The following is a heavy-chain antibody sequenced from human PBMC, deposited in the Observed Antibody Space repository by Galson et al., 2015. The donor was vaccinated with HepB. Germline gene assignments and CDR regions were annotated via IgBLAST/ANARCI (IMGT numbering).Heavy chain of an antibody. V-gene: IGHV3-30*18. D-gene: IGHD2-8*01. CDR1: GFTFSSYG. Sequence: SLRLSCAASGFTFSSYGMHWVRQAPGKGLEWVAVISYDGSNKYYEDSVKGRFTISRDNYKNTLYLQMNSMRVEDTAVYYYAKALSVLMVYALIDYSSHGTLVTVAS. J-gene: IGHJ4*01. CDR3: AKALSVLMVYALIDY. CDR2: ISYDGSNK.